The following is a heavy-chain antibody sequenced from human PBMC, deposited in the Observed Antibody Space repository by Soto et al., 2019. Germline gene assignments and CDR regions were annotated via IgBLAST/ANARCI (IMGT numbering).Heavy chain of an antibody. CDR3: ARDLGLLKSMFDY. CDR1: GFSFNSFN. CDR2: ISVSGDNI. J-gene: IGHJ4*02. V-gene: IGHV3-21*01. D-gene: IGHD2-8*01. Sequence: XVSLRLSCLASGFSFNSFNMNWIRRAPGRGLEWVASISVSGDNIYYGDSMQGRFTISRDNSKRSVFLDLNSLRVEDTAVYYCARDLGLLKSMFDYWGQGTLVTVSS.